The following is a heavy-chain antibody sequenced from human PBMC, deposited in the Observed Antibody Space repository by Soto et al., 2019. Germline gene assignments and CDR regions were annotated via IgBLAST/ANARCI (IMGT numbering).Heavy chain of an antibody. J-gene: IGHJ6*02. D-gene: IGHD1-1*01. V-gene: IGHV3-7*01. Sequence: PGGSLRLSCAASGFTFSTYWMSWVRQAPGKGLEWVANINQDGSEKYYADSVKGRFTISRDNSKNTLYLQMNSLRPEDTAVYYCARSQMERRRYGMDVWGQGTTVTVSS. CDR2: INQDGSEK. CDR1: GFTFSTYW. CDR3: ARSQMERRRYGMDV.